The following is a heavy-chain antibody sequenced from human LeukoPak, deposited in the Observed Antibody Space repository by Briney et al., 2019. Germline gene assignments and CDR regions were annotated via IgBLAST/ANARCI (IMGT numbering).Heavy chain of an antibody. CDR2: ISNSSTYI. Sequence: GGSLRLSCAASGFTLNNYAMSWVRQAPGKGLEWVSSISNSSTYIYYADSVRGRFTISRDNAKNSLYLQMNSLRAEDTAVYYCAKDVAVAGIFYYYYYMDVWGKGTTVTVSS. J-gene: IGHJ6*03. D-gene: IGHD6-19*01. CDR1: GFTLNNYA. V-gene: IGHV3-21*01. CDR3: AKDVAVAGIFYYYYYMDV.